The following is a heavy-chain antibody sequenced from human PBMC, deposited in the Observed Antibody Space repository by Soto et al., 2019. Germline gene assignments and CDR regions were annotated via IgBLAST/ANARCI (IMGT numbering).Heavy chain of an antibody. CDR2: ISAYNGNT. J-gene: IGHJ4*02. Sequence: ASVKVSCKASGYTFTSYGISWVRQAPGQGLEWMGWISAYNGNTNYAQKLQGRVTMTTDTSTSTAYMELRSPRSDDTAVYYCAREGQWLVNYYFDYWGQGTLVTVSS. CDR1: GYTFTSYG. V-gene: IGHV1-18*04. CDR3: AREGQWLVNYYFDY. D-gene: IGHD6-19*01.